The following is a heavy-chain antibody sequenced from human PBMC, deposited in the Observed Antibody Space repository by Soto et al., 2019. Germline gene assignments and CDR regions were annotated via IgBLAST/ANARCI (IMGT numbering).Heavy chain of an antibody. D-gene: IGHD6-19*01. CDR2: ISYDGSNK. V-gene: IGHV3-30*18. J-gene: IGHJ5*02. Sequence: GGSLRLSCAASGFTFSSYGMHWVRQAPGKGLEWVAVISYDGSNKYYADSVKGRFTISRDNSKNTLYLQMNSLRAEDTAVYYCAKPPTVADPYNWFDPWGQGTLVTVSS. CDR3: AKPPTVADPYNWFDP. CDR1: GFTFSSYG.